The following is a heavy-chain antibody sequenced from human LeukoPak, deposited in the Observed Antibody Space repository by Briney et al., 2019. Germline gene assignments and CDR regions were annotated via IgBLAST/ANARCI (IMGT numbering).Heavy chain of an antibody. CDR1: GFTLSRHY. D-gene: IGHD1-14*01. V-gene: IGHV3-7*01. Sequence: GGSLGLSCSASGFTLSRHYMSWVRQAPGKGLEWVANIRQDSVYKFFVDSVKGRFSISRDNDKNSLSLQMNSLRAEDTAMYYCVREGRTTSGDDAFDIWGPGTMVTVSS. CDR2: IRQDSVYK. CDR3: VREGRTTSGDDAFDI. J-gene: IGHJ3*02.